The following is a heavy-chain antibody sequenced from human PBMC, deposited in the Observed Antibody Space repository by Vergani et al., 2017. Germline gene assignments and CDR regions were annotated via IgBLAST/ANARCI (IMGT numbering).Heavy chain of an antibody. CDR1: GITFKNAW. V-gene: IGHV3-15*01. J-gene: IGHJ4*02. Sequence: EVQVVESGGGLIKPGGSLRLSCVVSGITFKNAWINWVRQAPGKGLEWIGRIRSENDGGTADYAAPLKGRFTISRDDSKDNAFLLVNNLKTEDTAVYFCYTDYHDYWGQGTLVTVSS. CDR2: IRSENDGGTA. D-gene: IGHD2-2*02. CDR3: YTDYHDY.